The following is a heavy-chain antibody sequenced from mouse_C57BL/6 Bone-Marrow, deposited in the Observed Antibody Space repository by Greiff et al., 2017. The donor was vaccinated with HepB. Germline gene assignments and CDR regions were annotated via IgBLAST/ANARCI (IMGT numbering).Heavy chain of an antibody. CDR1: GYAFSSYW. CDR2: IYPGDGDT. D-gene: IGHD2-3*01. V-gene: IGHV1-80*01. CDR3: ARGSWDGYYPDY. J-gene: IGHJ2*01. Sequence: QVQLQQSGAELVKPGASVKISCKASGYAFSSYWMNWVKQRPGKGLEWIGQIYPGDGDTNYNGKFKGKATLTADKSSSTAYMQLSSLTSEDSAVYFCARGSWDGYYPDYWGQGTTLTVSS.